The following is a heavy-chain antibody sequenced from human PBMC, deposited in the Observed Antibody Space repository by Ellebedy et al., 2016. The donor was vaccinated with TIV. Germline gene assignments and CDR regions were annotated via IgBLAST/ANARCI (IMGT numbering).Heavy chain of an antibody. V-gene: IGHV3-23*01. CDR2: LTGSGGDT. J-gene: IGHJ4*02. CDR1: GFIFSNYP. Sequence: GESLKTSCAASGFIFSNYPMAWVRQTPGKGLEWVSGLTGSGGDTFYADSVKGRFTISRDNSKNTLYLQMNRLRPEDTAVYYCAKDLVVAASHGSDWGQGTLVTVSS. CDR3: AKDLVVAASHGSD. D-gene: IGHD2-15*01.